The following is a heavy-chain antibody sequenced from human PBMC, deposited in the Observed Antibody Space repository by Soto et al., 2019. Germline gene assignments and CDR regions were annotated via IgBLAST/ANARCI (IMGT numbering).Heavy chain of an antibody. CDR3: ASSLWFGEVGWNYYGMDV. V-gene: IGHV4-39*01. J-gene: IGHJ6*02. Sequence: SETLSLTCTVSGGSISSSSYYWGWIRQPPGKGLEWIGSIYYSGSTYYNPSLKSRGTISVDTSKNQFSLKLSSVTAADTAVYHCASSLWFGEVGWNYYGMDVWGQGTTVT. CDR1: GGSISSSSYY. CDR2: IYYSGST. D-gene: IGHD3-10*01.